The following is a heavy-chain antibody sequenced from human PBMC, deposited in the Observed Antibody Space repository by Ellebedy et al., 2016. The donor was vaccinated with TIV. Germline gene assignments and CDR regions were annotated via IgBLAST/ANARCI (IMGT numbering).Heavy chain of an antibody. J-gene: IGHJ4*02. CDR2: FYYSGGT. CDR3: AEGRSGWYYFDY. Sequence: SETLSLTCTVSGGSISSFYWSWIRRPPGKGLEWIGSFYYSGGTYYKPSLQSRVTLSVDTSKNQFSLRLTSVTAADTAVYYCAEGRSGWYYFDYWGQGTLVAVSS. CDR1: GGSISSFY. V-gene: IGHV4-59*04. D-gene: IGHD6-19*01.